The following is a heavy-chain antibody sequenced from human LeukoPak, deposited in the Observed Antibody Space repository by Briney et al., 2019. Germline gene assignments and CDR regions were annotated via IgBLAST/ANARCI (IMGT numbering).Heavy chain of an antibody. CDR1: GFTFSSYS. CDR3: ARASGSSYSDSSGYYFDY. J-gene: IGHJ4*02. Sequence: GGSLRLSCAASGFTFSSYSMHWVRQAPGKGLVWVSRINSGGSSTNYADSVKGRFTISRDNAKNTLYLQMNSLRAEDTAVYYCARASGSSYSDSSGYYFDYWGQGTLVTVSS. V-gene: IGHV3-74*01. CDR2: INSGGSST. D-gene: IGHD3-22*01.